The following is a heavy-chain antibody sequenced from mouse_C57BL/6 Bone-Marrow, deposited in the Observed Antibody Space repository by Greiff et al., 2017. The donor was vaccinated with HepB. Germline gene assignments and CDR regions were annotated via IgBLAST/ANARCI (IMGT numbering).Heavy chain of an antibody. CDR1: GYTFTDYN. J-gene: IGHJ2*01. CDR2: INPNNGGT. D-gene: IGHD1-1*01. V-gene: IGHV1-18*01. CDR3: ARTDLLLSDYFDY. Sequence: VQLQQSGPELVKPGASVKIPCKASGYTFTDYNMDWVKQSHGKSLEWIGDINPNNGGTIYNQTFKGKATLTVDKSSSTAYMELRSLTSEDTAVYYCARTDLLLSDYFDYWGQGTTLTVSS.